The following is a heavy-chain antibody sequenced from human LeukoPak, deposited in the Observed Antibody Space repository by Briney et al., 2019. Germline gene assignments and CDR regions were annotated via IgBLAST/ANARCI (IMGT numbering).Heavy chain of an antibody. Sequence: SETLSLTCTVSGGSISSYYWSWIRQPAGKGLEWIGRIYTSGSTNYNPSLKSRVTMSVDTSKNQFSLKLSSVTAADTAVYYCARSDYYGSGSSNYYYYYMDVWGKGTAVTVSS. CDR2: IYTSGST. CDR3: ARSDYYGSGSSNYYYYYMDV. D-gene: IGHD3-10*01. V-gene: IGHV4-4*07. J-gene: IGHJ6*03. CDR1: GGSISSYY.